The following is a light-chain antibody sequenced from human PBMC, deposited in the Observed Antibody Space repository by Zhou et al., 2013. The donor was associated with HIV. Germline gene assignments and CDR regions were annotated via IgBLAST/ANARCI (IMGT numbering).Light chain of an antibody. J-gene: IGKJ4*01. CDR3: QQYNRWPPLT. V-gene: IGKV3-15*01. Sequence: VLTQSPGTLHLSPGERAALSCRASQSVGNELAWYQQRPGLPPRLVIYDASTRATGVPVRFSGSGSGTEFTLSIANLQSEDVAVYYCQQYNRWPPLTFGGGTQVEIK. CDR2: DAS. CDR1: QSVGNE.